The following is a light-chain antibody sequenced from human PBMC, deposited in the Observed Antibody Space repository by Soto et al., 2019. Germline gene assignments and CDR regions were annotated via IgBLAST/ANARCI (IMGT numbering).Light chain of an antibody. CDR2: ASS. V-gene: IGKV3-20*01. Sequence: EIVLTQSPGTLSLSPGERATLSCRASQSVSDMFLAWYQQKPGEPPRLLIYASSRRGTGIPERFSGSGAGKDFTLTISRLEVEDFAVYYCQFGTMVWTFGQGTKVEIK. J-gene: IGKJ1*01. CDR3: QFGTMVWT. CDR1: QSVSDMF.